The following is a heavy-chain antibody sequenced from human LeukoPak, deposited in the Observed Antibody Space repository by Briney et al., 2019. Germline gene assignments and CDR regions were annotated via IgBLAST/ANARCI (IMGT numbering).Heavy chain of an antibody. V-gene: IGHV3-30-3*01. CDR1: GFTFSSYA. D-gene: IGHD3-10*01. CDR2: ILHDGSNK. Sequence: PGRSLRLSCAVSGFTFSSYAMHWVRQAPGKGLEWVAVILHDGSNKYYADSVKGRFTISRDNSKNTLYLQMNSLRAEDTAVYYCAKDRGWFGGSLANFDDWGQGTLVTVSS. CDR3: AKDRGWFGGSLANFDD. J-gene: IGHJ4*02.